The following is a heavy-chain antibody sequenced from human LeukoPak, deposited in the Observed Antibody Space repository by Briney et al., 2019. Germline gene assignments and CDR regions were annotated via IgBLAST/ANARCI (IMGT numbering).Heavy chain of an antibody. V-gene: IGHV4-59*08. J-gene: IGHJ3*02. CDR1: GGSISNYY. CDR2: IYYSGNT. D-gene: IGHD4-23*01. Sequence: SETLSLTCTVSGGSISNYYWSWIRQPPGKGLEWIGYIYYSGNTNYNPSLRSRVTISVDTSKNQFSLKLSSVTAADTAVYYCARQRILYDYGGHDTGPVGYGGHDAFDIWGQGTMVTVSS. CDR3: ARQRILYDYGGHDTGPVGYGGHDAFDI.